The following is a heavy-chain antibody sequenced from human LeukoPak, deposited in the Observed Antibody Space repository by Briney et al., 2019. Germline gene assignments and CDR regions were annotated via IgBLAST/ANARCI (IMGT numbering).Heavy chain of an antibody. CDR2: IYTSGST. CDR3: ARVCLGPGAPYYYFDF. Sequence: SETLSLTCTVSGDSISNYYWSWIRQPAGKGLEWIGRIYTSGSTNYNPSLMSRVTMSVDTSKNQFSLKLSSVTAADTAVYYCARVCLGPGAPYYYFDFWGQGTLVHVP. D-gene: IGHD1-26*01. V-gene: IGHV4-4*07. J-gene: IGHJ4*02. CDR1: GDSISNYY.